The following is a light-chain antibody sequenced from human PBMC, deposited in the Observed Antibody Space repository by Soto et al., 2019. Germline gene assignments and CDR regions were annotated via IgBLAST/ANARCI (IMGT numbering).Light chain of an antibody. Sequence: EIVLTQSPGTLSLSPGERATLSCRASQSVSSSFLAWYQQKPGQAPRLLIYGASSRATAIPDRFSGSGSGTDFTLTIGRLATEDAAVYYCQQYGRSPLTFGGGTKVEIK. J-gene: IGKJ4*01. V-gene: IGKV3-20*01. CDR2: GAS. CDR3: QQYGRSPLT. CDR1: QSVSSSF.